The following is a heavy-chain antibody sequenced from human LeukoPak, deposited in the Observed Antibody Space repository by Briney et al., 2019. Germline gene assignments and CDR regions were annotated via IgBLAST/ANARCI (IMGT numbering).Heavy chain of an antibody. CDR3: AKALLIAVAGSYYFDY. Sequence: GGSLRLSCAASGFTFSSYAMSWVRQAPGKGLEWVSAISGSGGSTYYADSVKGRFTISRDNSKNTLYLQMNSLRAEDTAAYYCAKALLIAVAGSYYFDYWGQGTLVTVSS. D-gene: IGHD6-19*01. V-gene: IGHV3-23*01. CDR1: GFTFSSYA. CDR2: ISGSGGST. J-gene: IGHJ4*02.